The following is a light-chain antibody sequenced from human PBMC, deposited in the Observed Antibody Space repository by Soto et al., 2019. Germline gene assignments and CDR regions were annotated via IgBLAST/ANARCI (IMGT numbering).Light chain of an antibody. CDR2: DAS. Sequence: EIVLTQSPATLSLSTGERATLSCRASHSVSSSLTWYQQKPGQAPRLLIYDASNRATGIPARFSGSGSGTDVSPTISTGEPEDFAVYYCHQHGNWPYTFGQGTKVEIK. J-gene: IGKJ2*01. CDR1: HSVSSS. CDR3: HQHGNWPYT. V-gene: IGKV3-11*01.